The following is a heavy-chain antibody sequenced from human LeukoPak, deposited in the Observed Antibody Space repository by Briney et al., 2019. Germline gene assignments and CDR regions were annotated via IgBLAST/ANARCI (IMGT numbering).Heavy chain of an antibody. CDR3: AVVPGVARYDILTGYYRKSDDYYGMDV. Sequence: SVKVSCKASGFTFTSSAVQWVRQARGQRLEWIGWIVVGSGNTNYAQKFQERVTITRDMSTSTAYMELSSLRSEDTAVYYCAVVPGVARYDILTGYYRKSDDYYGMDVWGQGTTVTVSS. V-gene: IGHV1-58*01. D-gene: IGHD3-9*01. J-gene: IGHJ6*02. CDR1: GFTFTSSA. CDR2: IVVGSGNT.